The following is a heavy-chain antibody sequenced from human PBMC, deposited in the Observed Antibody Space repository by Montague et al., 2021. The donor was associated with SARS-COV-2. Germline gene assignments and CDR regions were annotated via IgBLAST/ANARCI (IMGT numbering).Heavy chain of an antibody. J-gene: IGHJ6*03. CDR1: GFMFSNYG. CDR2: IWYDGSQK. D-gene: IGHD3-16*01. V-gene: IGHV3-33*01. CDR3: ARGASRLKSGRDLEVYYYIDV. Sequence: SLRLSCAAPGFMFSNYGMHWVRQAPGKGLEWVAVIWYDGSQKYYTDSVKGRFTISRDQSKKMLYLQMNSLGAEDTAVYYCARGASRLKSGRDLEVYYYIDVWGQGTTVTVS.